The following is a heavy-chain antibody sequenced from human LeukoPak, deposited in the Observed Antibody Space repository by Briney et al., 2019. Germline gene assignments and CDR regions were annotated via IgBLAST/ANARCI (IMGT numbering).Heavy chain of an antibody. D-gene: IGHD5-12*01. Sequence: GGSLRLSCAASGFTFSSYSMNWVRQAPGKGLEWVSSISSSSSYIYYADSVKGRFTISRDNAKNSLYLQMNSLRAEDTAVYYCARDVRGYSGYDPNWFDLWGQGTLVTVSS. CDR3: ARDVRGYSGYDPNWFDL. V-gene: IGHV3-21*01. CDR2: ISSSSSYI. J-gene: IGHJ5*02. CDR1: GFTFSSYS.